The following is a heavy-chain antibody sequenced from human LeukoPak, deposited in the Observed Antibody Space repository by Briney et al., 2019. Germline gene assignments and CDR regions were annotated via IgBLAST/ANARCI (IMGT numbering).Heavy chain of an antibody. J-gene: IGHJ5*02. CDR2: IYHSVST. D-gene: IGHD3-10*01. V-gene: IGHV4-38-2*01. Sequence: SETLSLTCAVSGYSISSGYYWGWIRQPPGKGLEWIGSIYHSVSTYYNPSLKSRVTISVDTSKNQFSLKLSSVTAADTAVYYCARSMVRGLSWFDPWGQGTLVTVSS. CDR1: GYSISSGYY. CDR3: ARSMVRGLSWFDP.